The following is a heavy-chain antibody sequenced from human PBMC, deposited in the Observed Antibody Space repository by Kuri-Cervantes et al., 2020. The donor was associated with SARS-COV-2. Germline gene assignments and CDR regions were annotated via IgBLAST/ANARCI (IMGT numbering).Heavy chain of an antibody. V-gene: IGHV4-34*01. CDR1: GGSFSGYY. CDR3: ARDLVTIFGVGEQDIDI. Sequence: SQTLSLTCAVYGGSFSGYYWSWIRQPPGKGLEWIGSIYHSGSTYYNPSLKSRVTISVDTSKNQFSLKLSSVTAADTAVYYCARDLVTIFGVGEQDIDIWGQGTMVTVSS. D-gene: IGHD3-3*01. CDR2: IYHSGST. J-gene: IGHJ3*02.